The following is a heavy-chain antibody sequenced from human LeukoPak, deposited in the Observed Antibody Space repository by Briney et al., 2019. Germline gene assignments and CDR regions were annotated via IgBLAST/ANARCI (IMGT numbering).Heavy chain of an antibody. Sequence: SSETLSLTCAVYGGSFSGYYWSWIRQPPGKGLEWIGEINHSGSTNYNPSLKSRVTISVDTSKNQFSLKLSSVTAAATAVYYCASTPFYGDNAWGQGTLVTVSS. J-gene: IGHJ4*02. V-gene: IGHV4-34*01. CDR3: ASTPFYGDNA. D-gene: IGHD4-17*01. CDR2: INHSGST. CDR1: GGSFSGYY.